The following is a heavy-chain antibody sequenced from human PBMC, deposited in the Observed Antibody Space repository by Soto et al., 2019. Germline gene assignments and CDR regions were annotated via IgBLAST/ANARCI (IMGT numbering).Heavy chain of an antibody. CDR1: GYSFTSYW. CDR2: IDPSDSYT. Sequence: GESLKISCKGSGYSFTSYWINWVRQMPGKGLEWMGRIDPSDSYTKYSPSFQGHVNISADKSVSTAYLQWSSLKASDTAIYYCARQDMATIGDVFDMWRQGARVTVAS. J-gene: IGHJ3*02. CDR3: ARQDMATIGDVFDM. D-gene: IGHD5-12*01. V-gene: IGHV5-10-1*01.